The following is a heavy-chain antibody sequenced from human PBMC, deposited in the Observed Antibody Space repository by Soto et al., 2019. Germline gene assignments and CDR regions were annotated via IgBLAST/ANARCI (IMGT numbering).Heavy chain of an antibody. CDR3: ARRNYPYYSDS. J-gene: IGHJ4*02. CDR2: INHSGST. CDR1: GGSFSGYY. D-gene: IGHD3-10*01. Sequence: PSETLSLTCAVYGGSFSGYYWTWIRQPPGTGLEWIGEINHSGSTNYNPSLKSRVTISVDTSKNQFSLNLTSVTAAETAMYYCARRNYPYYSDSWGLGILVTVSS. V-gene: IGHV4-34*01.